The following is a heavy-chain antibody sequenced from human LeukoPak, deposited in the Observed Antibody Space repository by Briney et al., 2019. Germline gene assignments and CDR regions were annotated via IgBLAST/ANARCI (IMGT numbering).Heavy chain of an antibody. D-gene: IGHD3-22*01. Sequence: ASVKVSCKASGYTFTGYYMHWVRQAPGQGLEWMGWINPNSGGTNYAQKFQGRVTMTRDTSISTAYMELSRLRSDDTAVYYCARERGVIVVVTTYAFDIWGQGTMVTVSS. CDR1: GYTFTGYY. V-gene: IGHV1-2*02. J-gene: IGHJ3*02. CDR2: INPNSGGT. CDR3: ARERGVIVVVTTYAFDI.